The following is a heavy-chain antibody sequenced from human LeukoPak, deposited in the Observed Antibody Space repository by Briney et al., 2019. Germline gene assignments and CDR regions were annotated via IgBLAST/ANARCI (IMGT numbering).Heavy chain of an antibody. J-gene: IGHJ4*02. Sequence: SVKVSCKASGGTFSSYAISWVRQAPGQGLEWMGGIIPIFGTANYAQKFQGRVTITADESTSTAYMELSSLRSEDTAVYYCARRMIGYCSSTSCYNRFDYWGQGTLVTVSS. V-gene: IGHV1-69*13. D-gene: IGHD2-2*02. CDR2: IIPIFGTA. CDR3: ARRMIGYCSSTSCYNRFDY. CDR1: GGTFSSYA.